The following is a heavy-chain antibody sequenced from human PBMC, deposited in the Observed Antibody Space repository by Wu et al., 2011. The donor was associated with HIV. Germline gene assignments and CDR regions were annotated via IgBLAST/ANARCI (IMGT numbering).Heavy chain of an antibody. D-gene: IGHD3-3*01. J-gene: IGHJ4*02. CDR2: IIPLFGTS. V-gene: IGHV1-69*15. Sequence: PGSSVKVSCRASGGSFNDYAISWVRQAPGQGLEWLGRIIPLFGTSNYAQILQDRVTFTADESTRTVSLELSSLKSDDTAVYYCAFGGGETLNMYYFNFWGQGTLVKVSS. CDR1: GGSFNDYA. CDR3: AFGGGETLNMYYFNF.